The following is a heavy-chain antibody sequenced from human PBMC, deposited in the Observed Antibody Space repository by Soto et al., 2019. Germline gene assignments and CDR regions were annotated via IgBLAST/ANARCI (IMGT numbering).Heavy chain of an antibody. CDR1: GFTFIDYA. J-gene: IGHJ4*02. Sequence: EVQLLESGGGLVQPGGSLRLSCTASGFTFIDYAMSWVRQAPGKRLEWVSLISGGGGTTQYADSVKGRFTISRDNSKNTVYLQMNSLRVEDTAVYFCAKALSHDSPFDYLGQGTLVTVSS. V-gene: IGHV3-23*01. CDR3: AKALSHDSPFDY. CDR2: ISGGGGTT. D-gene: IGHD1-1*01.